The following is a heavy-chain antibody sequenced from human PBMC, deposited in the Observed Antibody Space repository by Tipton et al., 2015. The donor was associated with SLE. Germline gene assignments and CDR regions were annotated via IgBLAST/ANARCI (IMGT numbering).Heavy chain of an antibody. CDR1: GGSISSYY. D-gene: IGHD3/OR15-3a*01. Sequence: TLSLTCTVSGGSISSYYWSWIRQPPGKRLEWIGYVYYGGTTSYNPSLKSRVTISVDTTKNQLSLKLRSVTAADTAVYYCARRDFWTGYLDYWGQGSLVTVSS. CDR2: VYYGGTT. J-gene: IGHJ4*02. CDR3: ARRDFWTGYLDY. V-gene: IGHV4-59*01.